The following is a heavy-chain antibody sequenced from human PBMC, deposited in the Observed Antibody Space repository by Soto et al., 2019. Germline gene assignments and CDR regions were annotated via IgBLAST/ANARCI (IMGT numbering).Heavy chain of an antibody. V-gene: IGHV2-5*02. Sequence: QITLKESGPPLVKPTQTLTLTCTFSGFSLSTSGVGVGWIRQPPGKALEWLALIYWDDDKRYSPSLKSRLTITKDTSKNQVVLTMTNMDPVDTATYYCAHRGLEVGATTGLGFDPWGQGTLVTVSS. J-gene: IGHJ5*02. D-gene: IGHD1-26*01. CDR1: GFSLSTSGVG. CDR2: IYWDDDK. CDR3: AHRGLEVGATTGLGFDP.